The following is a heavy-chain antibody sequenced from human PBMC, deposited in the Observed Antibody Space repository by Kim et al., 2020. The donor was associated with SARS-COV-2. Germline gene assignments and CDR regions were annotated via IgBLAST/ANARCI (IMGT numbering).Heavy chain of an antibody. CDR1: GGSLTSGSYY. CDR2: IYYSGGT. D-gene: IGHD3-10*01. CDR3: VSFGDVSSSNLEV. V-gene: IGHV4-39*01. J-gene: IGHJ6*02. Sequence: SETLSLTCTVSGGSLTSGSYYWGWIRQPPGKGLEGVGTIYYSGGTYSTPSLQSRVTISVATTKNQFSLKVVSVTAAAAASCYCVSFGDVSSSNLEVWGQG.